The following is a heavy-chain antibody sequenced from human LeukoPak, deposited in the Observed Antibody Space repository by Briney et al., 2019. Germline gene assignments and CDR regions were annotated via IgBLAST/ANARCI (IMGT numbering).Heavy chain of an antibody. Sequence: GGSQRLSCAASGFTFSSYAMSWVRQAPGKGLEWVSDINGSGCSTYYADSVKGRFTISRDNLKNTLYLQMNSLRAEDTALYYCARALTAEYYDFWSGYYDWFDPWGQGTLVTVSS. CDR1: GFTFSSYA. V-gene: IGHV3-23*01. D-gene: IGHD3-3*01. CDR2: INGSGCST. J-gene: IGHJ5*02. CDR3: ARALTAEYYDFWSGYYDWFDP.